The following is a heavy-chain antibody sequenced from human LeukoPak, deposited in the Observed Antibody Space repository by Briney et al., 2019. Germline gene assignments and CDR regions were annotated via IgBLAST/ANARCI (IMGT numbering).Heavy chain of an antibody. J-gene: IGHJ4*02. CDR2: ISGSGGTI. CDR3: AGGTGPPDF. V-gene: IGHV3-48*04. Sequence: GGSLRLSCAASGFTFSNCNMNWVRQAPGKGLEWISYISGSGGTIHYADSVKGRFTISRDNAKNSLYLQMNSLRAEDTAVYYCAGGTGPPDFWGQGTLVTVSS. CDR1: GFTFSNCN. D-gene: IGHD6-25*01.